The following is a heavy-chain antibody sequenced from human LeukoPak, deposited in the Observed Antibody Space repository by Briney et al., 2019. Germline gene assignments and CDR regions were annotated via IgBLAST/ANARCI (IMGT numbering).Heavy chain of an antibody. CDR3: AGVTYYYDSSGYYYLHY. CDR1: GYTFTSYY. V-gene: IGHV1-46*03. CDR2: INPSGGST. D-gene: IGHD3-22*01. Sequence: GASVKVSCKASGYTFTSYYMHWVRQAPGQGLEWMGIINPSGGSTSYAQKFQGRVTMTRDTSTSTVYMELSSLRSEDTAVYYCAGVTYYYDSSGYYYLHYWGQGTLVTVSS. J-gene: IGHJ4*02.